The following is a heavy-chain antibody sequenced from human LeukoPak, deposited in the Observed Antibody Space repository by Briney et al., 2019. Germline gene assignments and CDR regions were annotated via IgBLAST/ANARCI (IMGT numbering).Heavy chain of an antibody. D-gene: IGHD7-27*01. V-gene: IGHV3-48*01. CDR2: ISSSSSTI. Sequence: GGSLRLSCAASGFTFSSYAMSWVRQAPGKGLEWVSAISSSSSTIYYADSVKGRFTISRDNAKNSLYLQMNSLRAEDTAVYYCAIERGATGEIDYWGQGTLVTVSS. CDR1: GFTFSSYA. CDR3: AIERGATGEIDY. J-gene: IGHJ4*02.